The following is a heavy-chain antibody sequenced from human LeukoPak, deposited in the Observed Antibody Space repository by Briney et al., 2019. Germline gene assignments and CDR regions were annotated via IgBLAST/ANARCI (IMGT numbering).Heavy chain of an antibody. D-gene: IGHD6-6*01. V-gene: IGHV3-21*01. CDR3: ARGGRSWYFDY. J-gene: IGHJ4*02. CDR2: ISSSSSYI. Sequence: PGGSLRLSCAASGFTVSSNYMSWVRQAPGKGLEWVSSISSSSSYIYYADSVKGRFTISRDNAKNSLYLQMNSLRAEDTAVYYCARGGRSWYFDYWGQGTLVTVSS. CDR1: GFTVSSNY.